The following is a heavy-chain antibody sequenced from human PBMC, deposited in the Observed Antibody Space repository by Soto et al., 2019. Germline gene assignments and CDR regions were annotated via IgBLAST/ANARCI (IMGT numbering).Heavy chain of an antibody. Sequence: SVKVSCKASGGTFSSYAISWVRQAPGQGLEWMGGIIPIFGTANYTQKFQGRVTITADEPTSTAFMELSSLKSEDAAVFYCARGYCSGGNCYSGMDVWGQGTMVTVSS. CDR3: ARGYCSGGNCYSGMDV. CDR2: IIPIFGTA. D-gene: IGHD2-15*01. J-gene: IGHJ6*02. CDR1: GGTFSSYA. V-gene: IGHV1-69*13.